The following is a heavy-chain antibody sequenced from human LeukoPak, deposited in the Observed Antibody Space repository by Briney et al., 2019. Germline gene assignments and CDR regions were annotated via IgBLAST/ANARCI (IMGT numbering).Heavy chain of an antibody. D-gene: IGHD4-23*01. Sequence: PSETLSLTCTVSGGSISSSTSHWGWIRQPPGKGLEWIGTIHYSGRTYYNPSLESRVTISVDTSKNQFSLKLSSVTAADTAVYYCARVVVTPDQTIDYWGQGTLVTVSS. J-gene: IGHJ4*02. CDR2: IHYSGRT. CDR1: GGSISSSTSH. CDR3: ARVVVTPDQTIDY. V-gene: IGHV4-39*07.